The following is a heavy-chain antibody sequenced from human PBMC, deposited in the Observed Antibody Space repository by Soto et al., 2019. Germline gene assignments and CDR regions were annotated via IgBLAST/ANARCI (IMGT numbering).Heavy chain of an antibody. D-gene: IGHD3-10*01. J-gene: IGHJ4*02. CDR1: GGSISSSRYY. CDR2: FYSGGNT. CDR3: TRHTGSGSHFHY. Sequence: QMRLQESGPGLVKPSETLSLTCNVFGGSISSSRYYWGWVRQPPGQGLEWIGSFYSGGNTYYNASLQSRGSISVDTSKKQFSLNLTSVPAADTAMYFCTRHTGSGSHFHYWGQGTLVTVSS. V-gene: IGHV4-39*01.